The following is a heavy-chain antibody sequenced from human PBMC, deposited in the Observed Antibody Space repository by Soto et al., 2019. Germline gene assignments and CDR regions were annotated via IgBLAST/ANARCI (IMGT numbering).Heavy chain of an antibody. CDR2: IIPIFGTA. D-gene: IGHD3-10*01. J-gene: IGHJ4*02. V-gene: IGHV1-69*13. Sequence: GASVKVSCKASGGTFSSYAISWVRQAPGQGLEWMGGIIPIFGTANYAQKFQGRVTITADESTSTAYMELSSLRSEDTAVYYCARGAGITMVRRVPPPSPFDYWGQGTLVTVSS. CDR1: GGTFSSYA. CDR3: ARGAGITMVRRVPPPSPFDY.